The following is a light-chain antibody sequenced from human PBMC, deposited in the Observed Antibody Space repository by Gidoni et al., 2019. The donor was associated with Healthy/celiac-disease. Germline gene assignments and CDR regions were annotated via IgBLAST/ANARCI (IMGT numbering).Light chain of an antibody. J-gene: IGKJ4*01. CDR1: QSISSY. CDR2: AAS. Sequence: DIQMTQSPSSLSASVGDSVTITCRASQSISSYLNWYQQKPGKAPKRLIYAASSLQSGVPSRFSGSGSGTDFTLTISSLQPEEFATYYCQQSYSTPTFGGGTKVEI. CDR3: QQSYSTPT. V-gene: IGKV1-39*01.